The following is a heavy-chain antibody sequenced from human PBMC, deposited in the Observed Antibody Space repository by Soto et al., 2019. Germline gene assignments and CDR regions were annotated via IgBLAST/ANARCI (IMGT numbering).Heavy chain of an antibody. CDR2: ISYTGST. V-gene: IGHV4-30-4*01. D-gene: IGHD1-20*01. Sequence: QVQLQESGPGLVKPSQTLSLTCTVSGDSISTGGYYWNWIRQPPGKGLEWMGYISYTGSTYYKPSLRSRVSMLVDTSKNQFSLELSSVTAADTAVYFCAGNRRYWGQGTLVTVSS. J-gene: IGHJ4*02. CDR3: AGNRRY. CDR1: GDSISTGGYY.